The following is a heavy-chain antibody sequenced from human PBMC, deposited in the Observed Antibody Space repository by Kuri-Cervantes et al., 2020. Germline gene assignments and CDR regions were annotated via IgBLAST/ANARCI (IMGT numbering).Heavy chain of an antibody. CDR3: ARDRRGTYCSSTNCHLR. CDR1: GFTCSSYW. D-gene: IGHD2-2*01. Sequence: GESLKISCAASGFTCSSYWMSWVRQAPGKGLERVANIKQDGSEKYYVDSVKGRFTISRDNAKDSLYLQMNSLRAEDTAVYYCARDRRGTYCSSTNCHLRWGQGTLVTVSS. CDR2: IKQDGSEK. J-gene: IGHJ4*02. V-gene: IGHV3-7*01.